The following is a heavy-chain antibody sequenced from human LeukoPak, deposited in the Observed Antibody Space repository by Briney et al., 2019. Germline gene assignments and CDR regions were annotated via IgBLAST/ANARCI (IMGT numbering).Heavy chain of an antibody. Sequence: PGGSLRLSCAASGFTFSSYEMNWVRQAPGKGLEWVSYISSSASTIYYEDSVKGRFTISRDKAKNSLYLQMNSMRAEDTAVYYCARDQGESGAAYDYWGQGTLVTVSS. CDR3: ARDQGESGAAYDY. V-gene: IGHV3-48*03. D-gene: IGHD6-13*01. CDR2: ISSSASTI. J-gene: IGHJ4*02. CDR1: GFTFSSYE.